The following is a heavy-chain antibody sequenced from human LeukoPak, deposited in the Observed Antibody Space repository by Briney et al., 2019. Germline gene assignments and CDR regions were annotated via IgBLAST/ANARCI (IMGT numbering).Heavy chain of an antibody. V-gene: IGHV1-8*01. CDR3: ARGHYGGNRYFDI. CDR1: GSTFRSYE. D-gene: IGHD4-23*01. J-gene: IGHJ4*02. Sequence: ASVKVSCKASGSTFRSYEINWVRQAPGQGLEWVGWIHPNSGKTGYAQKFQGRVTMTRDTSTETAFMELSSLKVDDTAIFYCARGHYGGNRYFDIWGQGTLVTVSS. CDR2: IHPNSGKT.